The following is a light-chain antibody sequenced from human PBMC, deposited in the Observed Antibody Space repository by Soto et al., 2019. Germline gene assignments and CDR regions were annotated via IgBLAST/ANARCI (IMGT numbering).Light chain of an antibody. CDR1: QSTSSW. Sequence: DIQLTQSPSTLSASVGDRATITCRASQSTSSWLAWYQQKPGKAPKLLVYKASSLESGVPSRFSGSGSGTEFPLTISTLQPDDFATYYCQQYEAYPLTFGGGTKVEI. J-gene: IGKJ4*01. V-gene: IGKV1-5*03. CDR3: QQYEAYPLT. CDR2: KAS.